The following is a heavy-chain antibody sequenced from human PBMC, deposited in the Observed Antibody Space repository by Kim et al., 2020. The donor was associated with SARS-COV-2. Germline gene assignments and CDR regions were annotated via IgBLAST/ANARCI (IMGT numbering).Heavy chain of an antibody. CDR3: AKPDYGSGKDGMDV. Sequence: GGSLRLSCAASGFTFDDYAMHWVRQAPGKGLEWVSLISGDGGSTYYADSVKGRFTISRDNSKNSLYLQMNSLRTEDTALYYCAKPDYGSGKDGMDVWGQGTTVTVSS. D-gene: IGHD3-10*01. CDR1: GFTFDDYA. V-gene: IGHV3-43*02. J-gene: IGHJ6*02. CDR2: ISGDGGST.